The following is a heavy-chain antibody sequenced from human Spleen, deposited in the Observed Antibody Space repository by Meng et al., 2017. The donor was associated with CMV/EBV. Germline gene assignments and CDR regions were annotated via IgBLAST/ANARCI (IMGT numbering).Heavy chain of an antibody. CDR2: INPKSGDT. CDR3: ARMADGYNSG. J-gene: IGHJ4*02. V-gene: IGHV1-2*02. D-gene: IGHD5-24*01. CDR1: GHTFTGYF. Sequence: ASVKVSCKASGHTFTGYFVHWVRQAPGQGLEWMGWINPKSGDTNYGQRFQGRVTVTRDTSSSTAFMELSRLTSDDTAVYYCARMADGYNSGWGQGTPVTVSS.